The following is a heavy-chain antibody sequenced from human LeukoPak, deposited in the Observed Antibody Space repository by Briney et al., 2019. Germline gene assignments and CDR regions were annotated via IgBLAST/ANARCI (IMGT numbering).Heavy chain of an antibody. Sequence: GASVKVSCKASGYTFTSYGISWVRQAPGQGLEWMGWISGYNGNTNYAQKVQGRVTMTTDTSTSTAYMELRSLRSDDTAVYYCARGMRGFDIVLMVYARYYYMDVWGKGTTVTVSS. J-gene: IGHJ6*03. D-gene: IGHD2-8*01. CDR1: GYTFTSYG. CDR2: ISGYNGNT. V-gene: IGHV1-18*01. CDR3: ARGMRGFDIVLMVYARYYYMDV.